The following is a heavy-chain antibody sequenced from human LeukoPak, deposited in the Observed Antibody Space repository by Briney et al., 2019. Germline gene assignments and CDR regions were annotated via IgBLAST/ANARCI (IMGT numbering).Heavy chain of an antibody. J-gene: IGHJ6*03. Sequence: SETLSLTCAVYGGSFSGYYWSWIRQPPGKGLEWIGEISHSGSTNYNPSLKSRATISLDRSKNQFSLKLSSVSAADTAVYYCAKVRRMTIDYYYLDVWGKGTTVTVSS. D-gene: IGHD4/OR15-4a*01. CDR3: AKVRRMTIDYYYLDV. V-gene: IGHV4-34*01. CDR2: ISHSGST. CDR1: GGSFSGYY.